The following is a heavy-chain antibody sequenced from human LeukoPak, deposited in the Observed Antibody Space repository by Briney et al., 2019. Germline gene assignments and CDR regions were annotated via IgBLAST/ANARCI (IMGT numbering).Heavy chain of an antibody. CDR2: INPNSGGT. J-gene: IGHJ4*02. V-gene: IGHV1-2*02. Sequence: GASVKVSCKASGYTFTGYYMHWVRQPPGQGLEWMGWINPNSGGTNYAQKFQGRVTMTRDTSISTAYMELSRLRSDDTAVYYCARKEGNWNSFDYWGQGTLVTVSS. CDR3: ARKEGNWNSFDY. CDR1: GYTFTGYY. D-gene: IGHD1-7*01.